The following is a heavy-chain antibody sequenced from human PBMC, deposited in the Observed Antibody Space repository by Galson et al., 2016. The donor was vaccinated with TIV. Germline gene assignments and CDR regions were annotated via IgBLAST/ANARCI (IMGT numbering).Heavy chain of an antibody. CDR1: GYNFSKYD. CDR2: MNPNTGDT. Sequence: SVKVSCKASGYNFSKYDINWVRQAAGQGLEWMGWMNPNTGDTGYAERFQGGLTMTSDTSLHTAFMDLRGLRSEDAAVYFCARVSRGGGDRPTNFQHWGKGTLITVS. D-gene: IGHD4-17*01. CDR3: ARVSRGGGDRPTNFQH. J-gene: IGHJ1*01. V-gene: IGHV1-8*01.